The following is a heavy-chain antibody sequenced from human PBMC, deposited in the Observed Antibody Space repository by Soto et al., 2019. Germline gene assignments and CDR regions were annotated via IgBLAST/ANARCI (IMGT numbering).Heavy chain of an antibody. CDR1: GGSISSGGYY. D-gene: IGHD3-22*01. V-gene: IGHV4-31*03. Sequence: SETLSLTCTVSGGSISSGGYYWSWIRQHPGKGLEWIGYIYYSGSTYYNPSLKSRVTISVDTSKNQFSLKLSSVTAADTAVYYCARANGYYDSSGSSNYYGMDVWGQGTTVTVSS. CDR2: IYYSGST. CDR3: ARANGYYDSSGSSNYYGMDV. J-gene: IGHJ6*02.